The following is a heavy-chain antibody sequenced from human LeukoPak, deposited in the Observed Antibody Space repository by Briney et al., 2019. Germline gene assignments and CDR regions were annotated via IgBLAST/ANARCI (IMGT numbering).Heavy chain of an antibody. J-gene: IGHJ6*03. D-gene: IGHD5-18*01. Sequence: SETLSPTCTVSGDSISSRGYYWSWIREVPGKGLEWIGYTHYSGSPHYNSPLKSRLTISVDTSKNQFSLKLNSVTAADTAVYYCARDSGHTAMAPTSYMDVWGKGTTVTVSS. V-gene: IGHV4-31*03. CDR3: ARDSGHTAMAPTSYMDV. CDR2: THYSGSP. CDR1: GDSISSRGYY.